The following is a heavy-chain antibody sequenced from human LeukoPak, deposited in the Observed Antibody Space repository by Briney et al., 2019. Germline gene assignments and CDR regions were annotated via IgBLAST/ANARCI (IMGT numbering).Heavy chain of an antibody. J-gene: IGHJ4*02. Sequence: GGSLRLSCAASGFTFSNHWMHWVRQTPGKGLVWVSRISPDGSRTAYADSVKGRFTISRDNARDTLYLQLNSLGAEDTAVYYCARVSSLWSFDYWGQGTTVTVS. V-gene: IGHV3-74*01. D-gene: IGHD3-10*01. CDR3: ARVSSLWSFDY. CDR1: GFTFSNHW. CDR2: ISPDGSRT.